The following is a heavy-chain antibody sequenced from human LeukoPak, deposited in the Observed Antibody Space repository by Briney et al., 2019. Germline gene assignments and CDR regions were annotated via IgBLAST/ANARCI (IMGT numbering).Heavy chain of an antibody. CDR2: IYSGGST. CDR1: GFTVSSNY. CDR3: ARDSSGSDAFDI. D-gene: IGHD6-19*01. J-gene: IGHJ3*02. Sequence: GGSLRLSCAASGFTVSSNYMSWVRQAPGKGLEWVSVIYSGGSTYYADSVKGRFTISRDDSKNTLYLQMNSLRAEDTAVYYCARDSSGSDAFDIWGQGTMVTVSS. V-gene: IGHV3-53*01.